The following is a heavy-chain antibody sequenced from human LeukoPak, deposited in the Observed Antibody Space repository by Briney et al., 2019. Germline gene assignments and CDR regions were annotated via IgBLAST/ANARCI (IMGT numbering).Heavy chain of an antibody. CDR2: IYSGGST. Sequence: GGSLRLSCAASGFTVSSNYMSWVRQAPGKGLEWVSVIYSGGSTYYADSVKGRFTTSRDNSKNTLYLQMNSLRAEDTAVYYCARAYDILTGLDYWGQGTLATVSS. D-gene: IGHD3-9*01. J-gene: IGHJ4*02. CDR3: ARAYDILTGLDY. CDR1: GFTVSSNY. V-gene: IGHV3-53*01.